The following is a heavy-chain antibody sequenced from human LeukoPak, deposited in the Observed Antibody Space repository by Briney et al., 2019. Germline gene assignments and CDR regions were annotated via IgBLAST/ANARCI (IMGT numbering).Heavy chain of an antibody. Sequence: GGSLRLSCVASGFTFDEYALHWVRQAPGKGLEWVSGISWHSNSIGYAESAKGRFTISRDNAKNSLYLQMSSLRAEDTAVYYCARDSTLYNDYAPLDYWGQGTLVTVSS. CDR1: GFTFDEYA. CDR2: ISWHSNSI. V-gene: IGHV3-9*01. CDR3: ARDSTLYNDYAPLDY. D-gene: IGHD4-17*01. J-gene: IGHJ4*02.